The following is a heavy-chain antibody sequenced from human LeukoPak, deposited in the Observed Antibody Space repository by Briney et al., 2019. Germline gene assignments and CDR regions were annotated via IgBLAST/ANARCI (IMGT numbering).Heavy chain of an antibody. D-gene: IGHD5-24*01. V-gene: IGHV4-59*01. CDR2: IYYSGGT. CDR3: ARGRQMATIRWPYFDY. CDR1: GGSISSYY. Sequence: SETLSLTWTVSGGSISSYYWSWIRQPPGKGLEWIGYIYYSGGTNYNPSLKSRVTISVDTSKNQFSLKLSSVTAADTAVYYCARGRQMATIRWPYFDYWGQGTLVTVSS. J-gene: IGHJ4*02.